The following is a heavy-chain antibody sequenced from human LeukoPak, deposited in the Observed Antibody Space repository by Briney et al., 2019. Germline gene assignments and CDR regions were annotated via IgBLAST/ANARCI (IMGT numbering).Heavy chain of an antibody. V-gene: IGHV3-74*01. J-gene: IGHJ5*01. CDR2: IQTDGST. CDR1: GFTFTNFW. CDR3: ARGLHWNDFNWFDS. D-gene: IGHD1-1*01. Sequence: GGSLILSCAASGFTFTNFWMNWVRQTPGKGLMWVSRIQTDGSTRYAESVKGRFTISRDNAKNTVYLQMNTLSAEDTAIYYCARGLHWNDFNWFDSWGQGTLVTVSS.